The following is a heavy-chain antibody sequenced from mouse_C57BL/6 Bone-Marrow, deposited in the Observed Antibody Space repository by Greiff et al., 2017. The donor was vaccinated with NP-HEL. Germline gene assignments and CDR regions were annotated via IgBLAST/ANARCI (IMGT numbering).Heavy chain of an antibody. CDR3: AREVTTVGNYAMDY. J-gene: IGHJ4*01. D-gene: IGHD1-1*01. Sequence: VQLKESGGGLVKPGGSLKLSCAASGFTFSSYAMSWVRQTPEKRLEWVATISDGGSYTYYPDNVKGRFTISRDNAKNNLYLQMSHLKSEDTAMYYCAREVTTVGNYAMDYWGQGTSVTVSS. V-gene: IGHV5-4*01. CDR1: GFTFSSYA. CDR2: ISDGGSYT.